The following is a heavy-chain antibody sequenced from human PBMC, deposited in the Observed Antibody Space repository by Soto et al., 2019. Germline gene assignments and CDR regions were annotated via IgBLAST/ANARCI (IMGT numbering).Heavy chain of an antibody. Sequence: QVQLVQSGAEVKKPGSSVKVSCKASGGTFSSYAISWVRQAPGQGLEWMGGIIPIFGTANYAQKVQGRVTITADESTSTAYMELSSLRSEDTAVYYCATYPYYYDSSGYYYFDYWGQGTLVTVSS. J-gene: IGHJ4*02. V-gene: IGHV1-69*01. D-gene: IGHD3-22*01. CDR3: ATYPYYYDSSGYYYFDY. CDR1: GGTFSSYA. CDR2: IIPIFGTA.